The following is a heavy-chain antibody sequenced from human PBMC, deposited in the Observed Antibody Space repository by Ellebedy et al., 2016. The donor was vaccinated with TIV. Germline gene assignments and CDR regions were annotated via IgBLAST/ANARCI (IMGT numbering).Heavy chain of an antibody. V-gene: IGHV5-51*01. J-gene: IGHJ4*02. CDR3: ARDDRGAYFDY. CDR1: GYSFTNYW. D-gene: IGHD1-14*01. Sequence: GESLKISCKGSGYSFTNYWIGWVRQMPGKGLEWMGIVYPGDSNTRYSPSFQGQVTISADNSITTAYLQWSSLKASDTAMYYCARDDRGAYFDYWGQGTLVTVSS. CDR2: VYPGDSNT.